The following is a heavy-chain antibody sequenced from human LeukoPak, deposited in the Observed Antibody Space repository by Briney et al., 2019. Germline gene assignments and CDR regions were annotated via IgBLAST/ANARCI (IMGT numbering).Heavy chain of an antibody. D-gene: IGHD5-12*01. J-gene: IGHJ4*02. Sequence: ASVKVSCKASGYTFTTYSISWVRQAPGQGLEWMGWISTYNGNTYYAQKFQGRVTMTTDTSTSTAYMELRSLRSDDTAVYYCARDLKATDTATSRYFDYWGQGTLVTVSS. CDR3: ARDLKATDTATSRYFDY. CDR1: GYTFTTYS. V-gene: IGHV1-18*01. CDR2: ISTYNGNT.